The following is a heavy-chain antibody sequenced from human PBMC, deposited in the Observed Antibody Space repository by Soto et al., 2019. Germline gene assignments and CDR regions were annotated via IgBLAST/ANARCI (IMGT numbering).Heavy chain of an antibody. J-gene: IGHJ4*02. D-gene: IGHD5-18*01. Sequence: SETLSLTCAVSGGSISSSSYYWGWIRQPPGKGLEWIGSIYYSGSTYYNPSLKSRVTISVDTSKNQFSLKLSSVTAADTAVYYCARVYSYGYFDYWGQGTLVTVSS. V-gene: IGHV4-39*07. CDR3: ARVYSYGYFDY. CDR1: GGSISSSSYY. CDR2: IYYSGST.